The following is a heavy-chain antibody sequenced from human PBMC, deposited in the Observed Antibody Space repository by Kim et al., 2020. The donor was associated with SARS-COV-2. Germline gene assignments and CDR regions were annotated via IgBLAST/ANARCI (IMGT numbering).Heavy chain of an antibody. CDR1: GGTFSSYA. Sequence: SVKVSCKASGGTFSSYAISWVRQAPGQGLEWMGGIIPIFGTANYAQKFQGRVTITAVESTCTAYMELSSLRSEDTAVYYFARGYAGNNWFDPWGQGTLVTASS. CDR2: IIPIFGTA. D-gene: IGHD5-18*01. V-gene: IGHV1-69*13. CDR3: ARGYAGNNWFDP. J-gene: IGHJ5*02.